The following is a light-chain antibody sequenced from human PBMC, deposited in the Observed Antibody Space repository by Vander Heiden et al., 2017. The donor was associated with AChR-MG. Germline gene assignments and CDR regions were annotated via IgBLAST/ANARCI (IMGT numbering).Light chain of an antibody. J-gene: IGKJ3*01. CDR2: EVS. Sequence: EIVMTQTPLSLSVTPGQPASISCKSSQSLLHSDGKTYLYWFLQRPGQPPQLLLYEVSNRVSGVPDKFSGSGSGTDFTLKLSRVEADDVGVYYCRQTIQPPQSFGPGTKVDI. V-gene: IGKV2D-29*01. CDR1: QSLLHSDGKTY. CDR3: RQTIQPPQS.